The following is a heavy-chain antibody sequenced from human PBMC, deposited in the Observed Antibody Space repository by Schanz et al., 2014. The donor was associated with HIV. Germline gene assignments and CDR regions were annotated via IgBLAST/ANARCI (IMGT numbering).Heavy chain of an antibody. CDR3: ASSRLLRFGELFDN. V-gene: IGHV1-2*02. CDR2: INSDNGT. CDR1: AYSFSGYY. J-gene: IGHJ4*02. D-gene: IGHD3-10*01. Sequence: QVQLVQSGAEVKKPGASVTVSCKASAYSFSGYYIHWVRQAPGQGLEWMGWINSDNGTNYAQEFQGRVTMTRDTSTGDAYMELRSLRAADTAVYFCASSRLLRFGELFDNWGQGTLVTVSS.